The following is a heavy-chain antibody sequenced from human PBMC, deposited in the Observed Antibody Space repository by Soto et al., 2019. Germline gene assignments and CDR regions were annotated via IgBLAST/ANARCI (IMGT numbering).Heavy chain of an antibody. J-gene: IGHJ4*02. Sequence: GGSLRLSCAASGSIFNNYGMHWVRQAPGKGLEWVSFIASDGSETYYGDSAKGRFTISRDNSKKILFLETPSVRFEDTGVYYCVKDRLAAIYRFDXWGQGTLVTVSX. D-gene: IGHD3-16*02. CDR2: IASDGSET. CDR3: VKDRLAAIYRFDX. V-gene: IGHV3-30*18. CDR1: GSIFNNYG.